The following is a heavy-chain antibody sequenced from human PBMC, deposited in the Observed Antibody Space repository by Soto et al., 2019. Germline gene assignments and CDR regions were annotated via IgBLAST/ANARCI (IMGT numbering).Heavy chain of an antibody. D-gene: IGHD2-15*01. CDR1: GGSFSGYY. CDR3: ARGQGYWFYYCYGMDV. CDR2: INHSGST. V-gene: IGHV4-34*01. Sequence: PSETLSLTCVVYGGSFSGYYWSWLRQPPGKGLEWIGEINHSGSTNYNPSLKSRVTISVDTSKNQFSLKLSSVTAAETAVYYCARGQGYWFYYCYGMDVWGQGTTVTVSS. J-gene: IGHJ6*02.